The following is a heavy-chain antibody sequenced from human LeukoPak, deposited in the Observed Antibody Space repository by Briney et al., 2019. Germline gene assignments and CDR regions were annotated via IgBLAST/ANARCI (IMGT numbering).Heavy chain of an antibody. D-gene: IGHD2-15*01. CDR2: ISYDGSNK. J-gene: IGHJ6*02. V-gene: IGHV3-30-3*01. CDR3: AKEREYCSSGSCHYDLDV. Sequence: GRSLRLSCAASGFTFGIYSMHWVRQAPGKGLEWVAVISYDGSNKYYADSVKGRFTISRDNSKNTVSLQMNSLRTEDTAVYYCAKEREYCSSGSCHYDLDVWGQGTTVTVSS. CDR1: GFTFGIYS.